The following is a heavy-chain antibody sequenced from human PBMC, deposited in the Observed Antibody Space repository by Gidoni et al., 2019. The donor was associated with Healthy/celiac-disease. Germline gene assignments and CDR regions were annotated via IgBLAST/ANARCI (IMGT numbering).Heavy chain of an antibody. V-gene: IGHV4-34*01. CDR1: GGYFRGYH. J-gene: IGHJ4*02. Sequence: QVQLQHRGAGRLKPSQTLSLTCAVSGGYFRGYHWSWISQPPGKGLEWMGEVSHSGSTNYNPSLKSRVTISVDTSENQYSLKLSAVTAAVTAVYYCARGQVTTSLDYWGQGTLVTVSS. CDR3: ARGQVTTSLDY. D-gene: IGHD4-17*01. CDR2: VSHSGST.